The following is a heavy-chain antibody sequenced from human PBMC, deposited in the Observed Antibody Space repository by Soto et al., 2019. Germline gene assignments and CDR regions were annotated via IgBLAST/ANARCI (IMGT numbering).Heavy chain of an antibody. CDR3: ARAMVRGARRFYMDV. D-gene: IGHD3-10*01. J-gene: IGHJ6*03. CDR1: GGSFSGYY. V-gene: IGHV4-34*01. Sequence: SETLSLTCAVYGGSFSGYYSSWIRQPPGKGLEWIGEINHSGSTNYNPSLKSRVTISVDTSKNQFSLKLSSVTAADTAVYYCARAMVRGARRFYMDVWGKGTTVTVSS. CDR2: INHSGST.